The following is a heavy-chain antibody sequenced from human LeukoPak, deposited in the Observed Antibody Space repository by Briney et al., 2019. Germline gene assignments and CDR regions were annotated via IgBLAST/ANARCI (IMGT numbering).Heavy chain of an antibody. CDR1: GFIFSSYS. CDR2: ISGSSAYI. J-gene: IGHJ4*02. Sequence: GGSLRLSCAASGFIFSSYSMNWVRQAPRKGLEWVSSISGSSAYIYYADSVKGRFTISRDSAKNSLYLQMNSLRAEDTAVYYCAKDPYRASSGLVDYWGQGTLVTVSS. CDR3: AKDPYRASSGLVDY. D-gene: IGHD5-12*01. V-gene: IGHV3-21*04.